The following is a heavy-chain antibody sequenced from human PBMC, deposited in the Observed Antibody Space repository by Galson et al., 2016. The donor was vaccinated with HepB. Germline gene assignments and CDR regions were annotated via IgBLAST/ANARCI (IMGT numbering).Heavy chain of an antibody. V-gene: IGHV3-9*01. J-gene: IGHJ4*02. CDR3: AKATRIAAAGTTHFDS. CDR1: GFTFDDFA. D-gene: IGHD6-13*01. CDR2: ISWNSANM. Sequence: SLRLSCAASGFTFDDFAMHWVRQPPGKGLEWVSGISWNSANMAYADPVKGRFTISRDNAKQSLYLEMNSLRTEDTAFYFCAKATRIAAAGTTHFDSWGQGTLITVSS.